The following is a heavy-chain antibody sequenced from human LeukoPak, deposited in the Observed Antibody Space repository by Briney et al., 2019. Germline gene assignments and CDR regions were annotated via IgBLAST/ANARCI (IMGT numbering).Heavy chain of an antibody. CDR2: INHSGST. CDR3: ARDRIRVFEVFDY. Sequence: SETLSLTCAVYGGSFSGYYWSWIRQPPGKGLEWIGEINHSGSTNYNPSLKSRVTISVDTSKNQFSLKLSSVTAADTAVYYCARDRIRVFEVFDYWGQGTLVTVSS. CDR1: GGSFSGYY. V-gene: IGHV4-34*01. D-gene: IGHD6-13*01. J-gene: IGHJ4*02.